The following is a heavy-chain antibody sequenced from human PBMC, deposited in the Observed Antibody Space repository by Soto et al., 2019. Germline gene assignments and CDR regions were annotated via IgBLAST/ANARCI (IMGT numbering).Heavy chain of an antibody. CDR3: ARTHGVRLATYYYYGMDA. CDR2: INAGNGNT. CDR1: GYTFTSYA. D-gene: IGHD3-9*01. V-gene: IGHV1-3*01. J-gene: IGHJ6*02. Sequence: GPSVKVSCKASGYTFTSYAMHWVRQAPGQRLEWMGWINAGNGNTKYSQKFQGRVTITRDTSASTAYMELSSLRSEDTAVYYCARTHGVRLATYYYYGMDAWGQGTMVTVSS.